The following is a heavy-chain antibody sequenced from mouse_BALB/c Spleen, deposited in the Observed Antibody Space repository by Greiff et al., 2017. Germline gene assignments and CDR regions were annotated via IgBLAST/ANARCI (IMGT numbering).Heavy chain of an antibody. CDR2: ISSGGSYT. V-gene: IGHV5-9-3*01. CDR3: ARGGAMDY. CDR1: GFTFSSYA. J-gene: IGHJ4*01. Sequence: EVKVVESGGGLVKPGGSLKLSCAASGFTFSSYAMSWVRQTPEKRLEWVATISSGGSYTYYPDSVKGRFTISRDNAKNTLYLQMSSLRSEDTAMYYCARGGAMDYWGQGTSVTVSS.